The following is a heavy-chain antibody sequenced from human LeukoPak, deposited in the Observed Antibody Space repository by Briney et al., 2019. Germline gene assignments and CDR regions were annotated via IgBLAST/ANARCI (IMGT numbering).Heavy chain of an antibody. Sequence: GGSLRLSCAASGFTFSSYSMNWVRQAPGKGLEWVSSISSSSSYIYYADSVKGRFTISRDNAKNSLYLQMNSLRAEDTAVYYCARDFEKVVPAAIAYYCYGMDVWGKGTTVTVSS. D-gene: IGHD2-2*02. CDR2: ISSSSSYI. V-gene: IGHV3-21*01. CDR3: ARDFEKVVPAAIAYYCYGMDV. J-gene: IGHJ6*04. CDR1: GFTFSSYS.